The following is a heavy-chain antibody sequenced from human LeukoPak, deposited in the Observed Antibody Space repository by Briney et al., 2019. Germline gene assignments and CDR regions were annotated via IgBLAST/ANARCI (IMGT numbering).Heavy chain of an antibody. CDR2: ISWDGGST. V-gene: IGHV3-43*01. D-gene: IGHD3-9*01. CDR1: GFTFDDYT. CDR3: AKETSHYDILTGFDY. Sequence: GGSLRLSCAASGFTFDDYTMHWVRQARGKGLEWVCLISWDGGSTYYADSVKGRFTISRDNSKNSLYLQMNSLRTEDTALYYCAKETSHYDILTGFDYWGQGTLVTVSS. J-gene: IGHJ4*02.